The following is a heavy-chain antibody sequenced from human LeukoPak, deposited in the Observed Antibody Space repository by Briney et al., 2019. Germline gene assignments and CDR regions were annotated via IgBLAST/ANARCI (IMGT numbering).Heavy chain of an antibody. J-gene: IGHJ4*02. CDR1: GFIFSTYD. CDR2: ISREGGIA. D-gene: IGHD3-9*01. CDR3: ARHFTTGSIDH. V-gene: IGHV3-30-3*01. Sequence: GRSLRLSCAASGFIFSTYDMHWVRQAPGKGLEWVAVISREGGIAYHADSVKGRFTISRDNSKNTLYLLMNSLRADDTAVYYCARHFTTGSIDHWGQGNLVTVSS.